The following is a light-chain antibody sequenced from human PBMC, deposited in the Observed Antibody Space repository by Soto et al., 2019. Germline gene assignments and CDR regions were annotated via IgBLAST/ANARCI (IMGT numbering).Light chain of an antibody. CDR3: QQVNSWT. CDR2: DTS. Sequence: EIVMTQSPATLSVSPGERVTLSCRASQSVSRFLAWYQQRPGQAPRLLIYDTSTRATGVPARFSGSGSGTEFSITISSLQSEDFATYYCQQVNSWTFGQGTKVEIK. CDR1: QSVSRF. V-gene: IGKV3-15*01. J-gene: IGKJ1*01.